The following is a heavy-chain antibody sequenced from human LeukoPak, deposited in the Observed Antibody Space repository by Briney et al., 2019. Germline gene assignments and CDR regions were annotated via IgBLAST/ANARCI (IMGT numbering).Heavy chain of an antibody. J-gene: IGHJ6*01. Sequence: GGSLRLSCAASRFTFSSYGMHWVPQAPGKGLECVAVTWYDGRNNYYAASVKGRFTISRDDSKTTVNLLMNSLRAEDTAVYYCAREVAPLYFHYGMDVWGEGTTVTVSS. CDR1: RFTFSSYG. CDR3: AREVAPLYFHYGMDV. V-gene: IGHV3-33*01. CDR2: TWYDGRNN. D-gene: IGHD2-21*01.